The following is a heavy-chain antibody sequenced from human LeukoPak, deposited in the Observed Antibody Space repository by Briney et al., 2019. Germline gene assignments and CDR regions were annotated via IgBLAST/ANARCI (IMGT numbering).Heavy chain of an antibody. CDR1: GFAFSSHT. Sequence: GGSLRLSCGASGFAFSSHTMNWVRQAPGKGLEWVSYINSGGSTLYYADSVKGRFTISRDNAKNSLYLQMNSLRAEDTAVYYCARIHNLGILAHFDYWGQGTLVTVSS. CDR2: INSGGSTL. CDR3: ARIHNLGILAHFDY. J-gene: IGHJ4*02. D-gene: IGHD1-1*01. V-gene: IGHV3-48*04.